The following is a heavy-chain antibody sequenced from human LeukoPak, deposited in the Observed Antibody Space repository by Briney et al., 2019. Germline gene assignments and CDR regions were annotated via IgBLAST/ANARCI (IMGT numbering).Heavy chain of an antibody. CDR1: GGSISSYY. D-gene: IGHD6-19*01. J-gene: IGHJ5*02. Sequence: SETLSLTCTVSGGSISSYYWSWIRQPPGKGLEWIGYIYYSGSTNYNPSLKSRVTISVDTSKNQFSLKLSSVTAADTAVYYCARNPGYSSGWWDLNWFDPWGQGTLVTVSS. CDR3: ARNPGYSSGWWDLNWFDP. CDR2: IYYSGST. V-gene: IGHV4-59*01.